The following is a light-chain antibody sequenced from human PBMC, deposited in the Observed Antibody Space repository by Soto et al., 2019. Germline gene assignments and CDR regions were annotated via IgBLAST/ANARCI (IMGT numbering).Light chain of an antibody. CDR3: QQYNSYSWT. J-gene: IGKJ1*01. CDR2: KAS. CDR1: QSISSW. Sequence: IQMTQSPSTLSASVGDRVTITCRASQSISSWLAWYQQKPGKAPKVLIYKASSLESGVPSRFSGSGSGTEFTLTISSLQADDFATYYCQQYNSYSWTFGQGTKVEIK. V-gene: IGKV1-5*03.